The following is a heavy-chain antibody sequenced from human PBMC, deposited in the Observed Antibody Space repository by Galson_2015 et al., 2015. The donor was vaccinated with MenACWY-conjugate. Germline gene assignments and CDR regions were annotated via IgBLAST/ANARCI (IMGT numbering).Heavy chain of an antibody. Sequence: SVKVSCKVSGYTLTEISIHWVRQAPGKGLEWMGGLDPDHSNIKYAQKFQGRVTMTEDTSTDTAYMELSSLRSEDTAVYYCATPLWVGELSGGRTFDYWGRGTLVTVSS. J-gene: IGHJ4*02. CDR2: LDPDHSNI. V-gene: IGHV1-24*01. CDR3: ATPLWVGELSGGRTFDY. D-gene: IGHD3-10*01. CDR1: GYTLTEIS.